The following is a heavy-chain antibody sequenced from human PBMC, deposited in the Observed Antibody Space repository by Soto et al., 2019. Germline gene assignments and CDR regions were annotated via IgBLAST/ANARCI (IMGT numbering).Heavy chain of an antibody. CDR2: IKRDGTEK. CDR3: VTGDHADY. Sequence: EVQLVESGGALVRPGESLRLSCAASGITTSTYWMGWVRQAPGRGLEWVATIKRDGTEKYYMDSLKGRFTISRDNAINSLYLQMSSLRAEDTAVYFCVTGDHADYWGQGTLVTVSS. J-gene: IGHJ4*02. V-gene: IGHV3-7*03. CDR1: GITTSTYW. D-gene: IGHD3-10*01.